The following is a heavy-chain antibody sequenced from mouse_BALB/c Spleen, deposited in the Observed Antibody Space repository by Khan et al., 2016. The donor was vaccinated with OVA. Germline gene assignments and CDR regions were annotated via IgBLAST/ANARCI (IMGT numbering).Heavy chain of an antibody. V-gene: IGHV1S136*01. Sequence: VQLQQPGPELVKPGASVRMSCKASGYTFTSYVMHWVKQKPGQGLEWIGYIYPYNDDTKYNEKFKGKATLTSDKSSSTAYMELSSLTSEDTAVYYCAKNDRYDVYFDYWGQGTTLTVSS. CDR2: IYPYNDDT. D-gene: IGHD2-14*01. CDR3: AKNDRYDVYFDY. J-gene: IGHJ2*01. CDR1: GYTFTSYV.